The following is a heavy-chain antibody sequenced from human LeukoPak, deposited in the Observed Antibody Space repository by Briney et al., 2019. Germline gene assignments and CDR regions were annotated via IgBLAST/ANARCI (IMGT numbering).Heavy chain of an antibody. CDR1: GFTFSSYS. Sequence: PGGSLRLSCAASGFTFSSYSMNWVRQAPGEGLEWVSYISGSSSTIYYADSVKGRFTISRDKAKNSLYLQMNSLRAEDTAVYYCARDGTPNYGSGWVYMDVWGEGTTVTISS. J-gene: IGHJ6*03. D-gene: IGHD6-19*01. CDR2: ISGSSSTI. V-gene: IGHV3-48*01. CDR3: ARDGTPNYGSGWVYMDV.